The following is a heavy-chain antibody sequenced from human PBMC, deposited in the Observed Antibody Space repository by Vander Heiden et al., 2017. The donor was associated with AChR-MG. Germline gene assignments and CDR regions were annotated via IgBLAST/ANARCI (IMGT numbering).Heavy chain of an antibody. CDR3: ARVLAVVGNGYGMDV. CDR2: ISTRSSTI. V-gene: IGHV3-48*02. CDR1: GFTFSTYN. Sequence: EVQLVESGGGLVQPGGSLRLSCAPSGFTFSTYNMNWVRQAPGKGLEWVSYISTRSSTIYYADSVKGRFTISRDNAKNSLYLQMNSLRDEDTAVYYCARVLAVVGNGYGMDVWGQGTTVTVSS. D-gene: IGHD6-19*01. J-gene: IGHJ6*02.